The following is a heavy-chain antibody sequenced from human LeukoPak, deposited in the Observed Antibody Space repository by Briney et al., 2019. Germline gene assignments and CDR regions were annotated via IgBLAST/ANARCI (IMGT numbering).Heavy chain of an antibody. CDR1: GFTFSSYS. CDR2: ISSSSSTI. J-gene: IGHJ6*02. D-gene: IGHD6-19*01. Sequence: GGSLRLSCAASGFTFSSYSMNWVRQARGKGLEWVSYISSSSSTIYYADSVKGRFTISRDNAKNSLYLQMNSLRAEDTAVYYCARDYKPPVAGTSSMYYYYGMDVWGQGTTVTVSS. V-gene: IGHV3-48*04. CDR3: ARDYKPPVAGTSSMYYYYGMDV.